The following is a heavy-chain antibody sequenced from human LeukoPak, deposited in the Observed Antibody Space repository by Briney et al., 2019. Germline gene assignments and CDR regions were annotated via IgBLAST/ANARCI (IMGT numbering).Heavy chain of an antibody. CDR3: ANGPRGNYVWGSYRSFDY. J-gene: IGHJ4*02. CDR1: GFTVSSNY. D-gene: IGHD3-16*02. CDR2: IYSGGST. Sequence: GGSLRLSCAASGFTVSSNYMSWVRQAPGKGLEWVSVIYSGGSTYYADSVKGRFTISRDNSKNTLYLQMNSLRAEDTAVYYCANGPRGNYVWGSYRSFDYWGQGTLVTVSS. V-gene: IGHV3-53*01.